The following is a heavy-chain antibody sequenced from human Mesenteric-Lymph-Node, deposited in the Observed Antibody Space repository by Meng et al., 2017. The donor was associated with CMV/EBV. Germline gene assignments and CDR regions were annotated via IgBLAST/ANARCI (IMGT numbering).Heavy chain of an antibody. CDR1: GFTFSRYW. CDR3: AKRPLTDYYYYGMDV. Sequence: GESLKISCAASGFTFSRYWMHWVRQAPGKGLVWVSRINNDGSITTYADSVKGRFTISRDNAENMMYLQMNSLRPEDTAVYYCAKRPLTDYYYYGMDVCGQGTTVTVSS. D-gene: IGHD3-16*01. CDR2: INNDGSIT. V-gene: IGHV3-74*01. J-gene: IGHJ6*02.